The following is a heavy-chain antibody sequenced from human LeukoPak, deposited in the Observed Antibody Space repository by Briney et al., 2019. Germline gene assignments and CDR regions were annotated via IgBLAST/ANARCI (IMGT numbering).Heavy chain of an antibody. CDR3: ARDIHWAFDY. V-gene: IGHV3-23*01. CDR1: GFTFTSYV. D-gene: IGHD7-27*01. Sequence: GGSLRLSCAASGFTFTSYVMSWVRQAPGKGLEWVSTISGSGGYTYYADSVKGRFTISRDSARRSLFLQMNSLRAEDTAVYYCARDIHWAFDYWGQGTLVTVSS. J-gene: IGHJ4*02. CDR2: ISGSGGYT.